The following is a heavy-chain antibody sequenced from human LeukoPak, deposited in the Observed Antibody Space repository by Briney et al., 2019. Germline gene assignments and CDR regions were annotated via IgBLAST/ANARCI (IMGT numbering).Heavy chain of an antibody. Sequence: GASVKVSCKASGYTFTSYDINWVRQATGQGLEWMGWMNPNSGNTGYAQKFQGRVTMTRNTSISTAYMELSSLRSEDTAVYYCARGLQLERRHYYYYMDVWGKGTTVTVSS. CDR1: GYTFTSYD. CDR3: ARGLQLERRHYYYYMDV. V-gene: IGHV1-8*01. CDR2: MNPNSGNT. D-gene: IGHD1-1*01. J-gene: IGHJ6*03.